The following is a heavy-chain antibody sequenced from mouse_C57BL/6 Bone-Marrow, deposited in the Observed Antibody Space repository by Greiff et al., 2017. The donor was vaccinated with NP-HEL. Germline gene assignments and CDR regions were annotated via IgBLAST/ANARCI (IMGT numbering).Heavy chain of an antibody. J-gene: IGHJ4*01. CDR3: AKLYYYGSSGYYAMDY. V-gene: IGHV1-66*01. D-gene: IGHD1-1*01. CDR1: GYSFTSYY. CDR2: IYPGSGNT. Sequence: QVQLQQSGPELEKPGASVKISCKASGYSFTSYYIHWVKQRPGQGLEWIGWIYPGSGNTKYNEKFKGKATLTADTSSSTAYMQLSSLTSEDSAVYYCAKLYYYGSSGYYAMDYWGQGTSVTVSS.